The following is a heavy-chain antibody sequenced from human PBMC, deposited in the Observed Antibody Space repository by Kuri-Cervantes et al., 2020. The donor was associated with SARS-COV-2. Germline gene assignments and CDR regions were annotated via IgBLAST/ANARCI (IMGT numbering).Heavy chain of an antibody. J-gene: IGHJ6*02. V-gene: IGHV1-69*13. CDR2: IIPIFGTA. CDR1: GGTFSSYA. Sequence: SVKVSCKASGGTFSSYAISWVRQAPGQGLEWMGGIIPIFGTANYAQKFQGRVRITADESTSTAYMELSSLRSEDTAVYYCARRGGPYGDYGQRDYYYYGMDVWGQGTTVTVSS. CDR3: ARRGGPYGDYGQRDYYYYGMDV. D-gene: IGHD4-17*01.